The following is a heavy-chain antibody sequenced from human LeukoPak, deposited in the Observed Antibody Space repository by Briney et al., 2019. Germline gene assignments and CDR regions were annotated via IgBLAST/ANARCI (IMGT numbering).Heavy chain of an antibody. CDR2: ISYSGST. CDR1: GASISSSSSY. Sequence: PSETLSLTCTVSGASISSSSSYWGWIRQPPGKGLEWIGTISYSGSTKYSPSLKGRVTVSLDTSKNQFSLKLSSVTAADTAVYYCARQPPSSSWWYNWFDPWGQGTLVTVSS. V-gene: IGHV4-39*01. D-gene: IGHD6-13*01. CDR3: ARQPPSSSWWYNWFDP. J-gene: IGHJ5*02.